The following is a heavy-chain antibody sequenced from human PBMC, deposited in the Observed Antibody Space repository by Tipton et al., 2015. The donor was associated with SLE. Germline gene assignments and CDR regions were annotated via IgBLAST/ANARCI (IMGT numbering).Heavy chain of an antibody. CDR2: IYRNGHI. V-gene: IGHV4-59*12. D-gene: IGHD3-10*01. CDR1: GGSINNYY. J-gene: IGHJ5*01. CDR3: ARARNYFGSGLNWFDS. Sequence: TLSLTCTVSGGSINNYYWGWIRQSPGKGLQWIGYIYRNGHIASNPSLASRVTMSIDTSRNQFSLKLRSVTAADTAVYFCARARNYFGSGLNWFDSWGQGTLVTVSS.